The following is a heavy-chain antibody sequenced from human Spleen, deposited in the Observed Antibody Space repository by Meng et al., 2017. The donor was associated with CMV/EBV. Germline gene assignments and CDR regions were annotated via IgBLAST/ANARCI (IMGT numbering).Heavy chain of an antibody. J-gene: IGHJ4*02. CDR3: VLSRRSCDTSGFFSALLDY. CDR1: LRTSGVG. CDR2: IYWNYDK. V-gene: IGHV2-5*01. D-gene: IGHD3-22*01. Sequence: LRTSGVGVAWVLQPPGKALEWRALIYWNYDKRYSPSLKNTVTITKDASRNRVVLTMTDMDPVDTATYYCVLSRRSCDTSGFFSALLDYWGQGTLVTVSS.